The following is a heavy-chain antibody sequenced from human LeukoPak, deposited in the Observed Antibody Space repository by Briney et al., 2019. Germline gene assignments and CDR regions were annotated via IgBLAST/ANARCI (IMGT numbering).Heavy chain of an antibody. CDR2: ISGSGGST. CDR3: AKVDAGIAVAGIDY. D-gene: IGHD6-19*01. CDR1: GFTFSSYA. V-gene: IGHV3-23*01. Sequence: PGGSLRPSCAASGFTFSSYAMSWVRQAPGKGLEWVSAISGSGGSTYYADSVKGRFTISRDNSKNTLYLQMNSLRAEDTAVYYCAKVDAGIAVAGIDYWGQGTLVTVSS. J-gene: IGHJ4*02.